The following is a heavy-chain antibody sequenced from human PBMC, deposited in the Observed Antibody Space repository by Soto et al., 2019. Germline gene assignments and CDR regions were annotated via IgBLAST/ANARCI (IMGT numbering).Heavy chain of an antibody. J-gene: IGHJ4*02. Sequence: QVQLVQSGAEVKKPGASVKVSCKASGYTFTSYAMHWVRQAPGQRLEWMGWINAGNGNTKYSQKFQGRVPITRDTSARADYMELSSLRSEDTAVYYCARDLGGWPDYWGQGTLVTVSS. CDR1: GYTFTSYA. CDR2: INAGNGNT. V-gene: IGHV1-3*01. D-gene: IGHD6-19*01. CDR3: ARDLGGWPDY.